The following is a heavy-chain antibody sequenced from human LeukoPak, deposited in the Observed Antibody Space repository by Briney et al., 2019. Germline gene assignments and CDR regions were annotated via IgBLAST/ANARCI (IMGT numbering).Heavy chain of an antibody. Sequence: GGSLRLSCAASGFTFSTYTMNWVRQAPGKGLEWVSTVSDSSDVHYSDSVKGRFTISRDNSKNTLYLQMNSLRAEDTAVYYCAKDLAEMATIIDYWGQGTLVTVSS. CDR1: GFTFSTYT. CDR2: VSDSSDV. CDR3: AKDLAEMATIIDY. J-gene: IGHJ4*02. D-gene: IGHD5-24*01. V-gene: IGHV3-23*01.